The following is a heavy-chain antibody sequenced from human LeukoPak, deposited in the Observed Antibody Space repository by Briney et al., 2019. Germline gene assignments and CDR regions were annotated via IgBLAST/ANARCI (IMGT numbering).Heavy chain of an antibody. CDR3: ARDTTGHYDY. CDR1: GFTFSNYW. CDR2: INPDGRTT. J-gene: IGHJ4*02. V-gene: IGHV3-74*01. D-gene: IGHD1-1*01. Sequence: PGGSLRLSCEASGFTFSNYWMHWVRQVPGKGLVWVSLINPDGRTTSYADSVKGRFTISRDNSKNTVYLQMDSLRAEDTAVYYCARDTTGHYDYWGQGTLVTVSS.